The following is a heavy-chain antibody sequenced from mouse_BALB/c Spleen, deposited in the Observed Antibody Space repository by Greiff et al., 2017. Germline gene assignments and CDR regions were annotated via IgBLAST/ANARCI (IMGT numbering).Heavy chain of an antibody. CDR3: KMEITTEY. J-gene: IGHJ2*01. CDR1: GFNIKDYY. Sequence: VQLQQSGAELVRSGASVKLSCTASGFNIKDYYMHWVKQRPEQGLEWIGWIDPENGDTEYAPKFQGKATMTADTSSNTAYLQLSSLTSEDTAVYYCKMEITTEYWGQGTTLTVSS. CDR2: IDPENGDT. D-gene: IGHD2-4*01. V-gene: IGHV14-4*02.